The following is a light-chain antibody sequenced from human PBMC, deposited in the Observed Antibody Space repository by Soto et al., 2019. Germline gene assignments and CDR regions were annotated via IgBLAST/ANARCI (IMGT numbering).Light chain of an antibody. J-gene: IGKJ4*01. V-gene: IGKV1-5*03. CDR3: QQYNSYSPLT. CDR2: KAS. Sequence: DIQMTQSPSTLSASVGARVTITCRASQSISSWLAWYQQKPGKAPRLLLYKASDLESGVPSRFSGSGSGTDFTLTISSLQPDDFATYYCQQYNSYSPLTFGGGTKVDIK. CDR1: QSISSW.